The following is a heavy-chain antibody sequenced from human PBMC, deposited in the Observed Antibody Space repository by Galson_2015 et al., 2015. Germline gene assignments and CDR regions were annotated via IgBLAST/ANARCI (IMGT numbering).Heavy chain of an antibody. Sequence: QSGAEVKKPGESLKISCKASGYSFNSYWIDWVRQMPGGGLEWMGTIYPGDSDIRYSPAFQGQVSISADKSISNAYLQWSSLKASDTAMYYCARQGIGYGSPYYYMDVWGKGTTVTVSS. V-gene: IGHV5-51*01. D-gene: IGHD2-15*01. CDR2: IYPGDSDI. J-gene: IGHJ6*03. CDR1: GYSFNSYW. CDR3: ARQGIGYGSPYYYMDV.